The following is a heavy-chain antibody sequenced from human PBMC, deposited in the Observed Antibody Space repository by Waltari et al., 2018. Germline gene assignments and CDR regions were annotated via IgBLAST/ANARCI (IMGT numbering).Heavy chain of an antibody. CDR3: ARGGGPRTIVAVTFDY. CDR2: ICCYSGNT. V-gene: IGHV1-18*03. J-gene: IGHJ4*02. CDR1: GYTFTTFG. D-gene: IGHD6-19*01. Sequence: QVQLVQSGAEVKKPAASVKVSCKASGYTFTTFGINWVQQAPGQGRGWMVWICCYSGNTNYEQKVQCRVTMTTDTSTSTPSLARRGLRSDDMAVYYCARGGGPRTIVAVTFDYWGQGTLVTVSS.